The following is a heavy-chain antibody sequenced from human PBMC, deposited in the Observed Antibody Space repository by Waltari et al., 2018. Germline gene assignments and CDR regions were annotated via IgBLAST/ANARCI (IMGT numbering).Heavy chain of an antibody. CDR3: ARGDFRLSYYYMDV. V-gene: IGHV1-2*02. J-gene: IGHJ6*03. D-gene: IGHD3-3*01. Sequence: QVQLVQSGAEVKKPGASVKVSCKASGYTFTSYYIHWVRQAPGQGLEWMGWISPNSGDTNYAQKFQGRVTMTRDTSTTTAYMELSRLTSDDTAVFYCARGDFRLSYYYMDVWGKGTTVTVSS. CDR2: ISPNSGDT. CDR1: GYTFTSYY.